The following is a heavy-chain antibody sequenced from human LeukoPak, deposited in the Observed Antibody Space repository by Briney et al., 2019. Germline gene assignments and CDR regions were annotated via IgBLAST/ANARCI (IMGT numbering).Heavy chain of an antibody. J-gene: IGHJ4*02. CDR1: GFTFSSYA. D-gene: IGHD3-22*01. CDR3: ARDADMYYYDSSGYYY. Sequence: NAGGSLRLSCAVSGFTFSSYAMHWVRQAPGKGLEWVSSITSSSTYIYYADSVKGRFTISRDNAKNSLYLQMNSLRAEDTAVYYCARDADMYYYDSSGYYYWGQGTLVTVSS. V-gene: IGHV3-21*01. CDR2: ITSSSTYI.